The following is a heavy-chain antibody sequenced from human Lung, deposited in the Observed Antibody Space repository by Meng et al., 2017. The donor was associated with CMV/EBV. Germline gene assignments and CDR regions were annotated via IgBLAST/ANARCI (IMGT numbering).Heavy chain of an antibody. Sequence: GGSXRLSCAASGFTFSSYEMNWVRQAPGKGLEWVSYISSSGSTIYYADSVKGRFTISRDNAKNSLYLQMNSLRAEDTAVYYCARDRRETYYYDFWSGYYPYYYYYGMDVXGQGXTVTVSS. D-gene: IGHD3-3*01. V-gene: IGHV3-48*03. CDR2: ISSSGSTI. J-gene: IGHJ6*02. CDR1: GFTFSSYE. CDR3: ARDRRETYYYDFWSGYYPYYYYYGMDV.